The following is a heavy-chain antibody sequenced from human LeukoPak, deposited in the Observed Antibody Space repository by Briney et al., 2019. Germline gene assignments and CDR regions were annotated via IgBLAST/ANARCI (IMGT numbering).Heavy chain of an antibody. D-gene: IGHD3-10*01. CDR2: IYYSGST. CDR3: ARDQTDSGNYYGMDV. J-gene: IGHJ6*02. V-gene: IGHV4-30-4*01. CDR1: GGSISSGDYY. Sequence: SQTLSLTCTVSGGSISSGDYYWSWIRQPPGKGLEWIGYIYYSGSTYYNPSLKSRVTISVDTSKNQFSLKLSSVTAADTAVYYCARDQTDSGNYYGMDVWGQGTTVTVSS.